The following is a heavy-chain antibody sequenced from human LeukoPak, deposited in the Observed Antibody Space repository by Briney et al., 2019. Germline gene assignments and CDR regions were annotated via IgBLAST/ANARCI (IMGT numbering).Heavy chain of an antibody. CDR3: ARGPHCYDGIGYNYSLAY. D-gene: IGHD3-22*01. J-gene: IGHJ4*02. Sequence: PRGSLRLFRAGSGFTVCQNLERWGPQAPGKGLEWVSVLYSGDSGGSTYYADSVRGRFTISRDYSKNTLYLQMNSVRAEDTAVYYCARGPHCYDGIGYNYSLAYWGQGTLVTVSS. V-gene: IGHV3-66*01. CDR1: GFTVCQNL. CDR2: LYSGDSGGST.